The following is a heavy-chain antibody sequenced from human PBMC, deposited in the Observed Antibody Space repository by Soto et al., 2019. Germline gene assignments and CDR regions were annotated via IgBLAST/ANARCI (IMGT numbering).Heavy chain of an antibody. CDR1: GYTFTSYY. D-gene: IGHD2-15*01. V-gene: IGHV1-46*01. CDR2: INPSGGST. J-gene: IGHJ6*02. Sequence: GASVKVSCKASGYTFTSYYMHWVRQAPGQGLEWMGIINPSGGSTSYAQKFQGRVTMTRDTSTSTVYMELSSLRSEDTAVYYCVRDESKDLVGYCSGGSCYSGGMDVWGQGTTVTVSS. CDR3: VRDESKDLVGYCSGGSCYSGGMDV.